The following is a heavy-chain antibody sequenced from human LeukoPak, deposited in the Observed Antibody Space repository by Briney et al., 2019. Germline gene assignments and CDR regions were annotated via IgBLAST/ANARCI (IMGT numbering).Heavy chain of an antibody. D-gene: IGHD3-16*01. CDR1: GGSIGSYY. CDR3: LRELGH. Sequence: SETLSLTCIVSGGSIGSYYWTWIRQHAGKGLEWIGLIYSSGRTNYNPSLQSRVAMSVDTSNNQFSLKLTSVTAADTAVYYCLRELGHWGQGILVTVSS. CDR2: IYSSGRT. V-gene: IGHV4-4*07. J-gene: IGHJ4*02.